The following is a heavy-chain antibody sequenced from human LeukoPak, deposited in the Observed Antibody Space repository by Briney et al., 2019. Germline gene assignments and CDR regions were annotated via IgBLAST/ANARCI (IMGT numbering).Heavy chain of an antibody. J-gene: IGHJ6*03. Sequence: SQTLSLTCTVSGGSISSGDYYWSWIRQPPGKGLEWIGYIYYSGSTYYNPSLKSRVTISVDTSKNQFSLKLSSVTAADTAVYYCARDRVVGANPSMDVWGKGTTVTVSS. CDR2: IYYSGST. D-gene: IGHD1-26*01. CDR3: ARDRVVGANPSMDV. V-gene: IGHV4-30-4*08. CDR1: GGSISSGDYY.